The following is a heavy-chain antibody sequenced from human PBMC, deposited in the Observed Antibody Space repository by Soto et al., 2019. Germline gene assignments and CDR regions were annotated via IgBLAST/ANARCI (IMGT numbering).Heavy chain of an antibody. CDR1: GYTFTSYG. CDR2: ISAYNGNT. Sequence: QVQLVQSGAEVKKPGASVKVSCKASGYTFTSYGISWVRQAPGQGLEWMGWISAYNGNTNYAQKLQGRVTMTTDTSTSTDYMELRSVRSDDTAVYYCASADHSYSGSYYVFIYWGQGTLVTVSS. D-gene: IGHD1-26*01. CDR3: ASADHSYSGSYYVFIY. V-gene: IGHV1-18*04. J-gene: IGHJ4*02.